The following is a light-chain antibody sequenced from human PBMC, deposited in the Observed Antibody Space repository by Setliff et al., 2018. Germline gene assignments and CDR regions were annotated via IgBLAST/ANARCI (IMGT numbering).Light chain of an antibody. CDR3: SSNIGSNNFDV. Sequence: QSALAQPASVSGSPGQSITISCSGTSSDVGSYDLVSWYQQHPGKAPKLIIYGVSDRPSGVSSRFSGSKSGNTAYLTISGLQTEDEADYYCSSNIGSNNFDVFGTGTKVTVL. CDR2: GVS. V-gene: IGLV2-14*03. J-gene: IGLJ1*01. CDR1: SSDVGSYDL.